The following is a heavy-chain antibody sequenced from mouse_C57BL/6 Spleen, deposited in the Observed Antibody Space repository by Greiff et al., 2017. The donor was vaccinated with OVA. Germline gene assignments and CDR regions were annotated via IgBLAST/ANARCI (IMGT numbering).Heavy chain of an antibody. D-gene: IGHD1-1*01. Sequence: EVQLVESEGGLVQPGSSMKLSCTASGFTFSDYYMAWVRQVPEKGLEWVAHINYDGSSTYYLDSLKSRFIISRDNAKNTLYLQMSSLKSEDTATYYCARELYEDHFDYWGQGTTLTVSS. J-gene: IGHJ2*01. V-gene: IGHV5-16*01. CDR3: ARELYEDHFDY. CDR1: GFTFSDYY. CDR2: INYDGSST.